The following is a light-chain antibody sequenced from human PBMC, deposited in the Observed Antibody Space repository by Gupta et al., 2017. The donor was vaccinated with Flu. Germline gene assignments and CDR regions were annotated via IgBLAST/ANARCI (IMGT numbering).Light chain of an antibody. Sequence: QSALPQPASVSGSPGQSITISCTGTSSDVGSYNLVSCYQQHPGKAPKLMIYEGSKRPSGVSNRFSGSKSGNTASLTISGLQAEDEADYYCCSYAGSSSVFGGGTKLTVL. CDR3: CSYAGSSSV. V-gene: IGLV2-23*01. CDR2: EGS. CDR1: SSDVGSYNL. J-gene: IGLJ3*02.